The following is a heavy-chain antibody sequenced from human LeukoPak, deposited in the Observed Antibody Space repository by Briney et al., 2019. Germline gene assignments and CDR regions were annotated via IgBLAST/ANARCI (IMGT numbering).Heavy chain of an antibody. V-gene: IGHV4-61*02. D-gene: IGHD4-17*01. J-gene: IGHJ5*02. CDR3: ARDDYGDYAGWFDP. Sequence: SETLSLTCTVSGGSISNGSYYWRWIRQPAGKGLEWIGRIYTSGSTNYNPSLKSRVTISVDTSKNQFSLKLSSVTAADTAVYYCARDDYGDYAGWFDPWGQGTLVTVSS. CDR2: IYTSGST. CDR1: GGSISNGSYY.